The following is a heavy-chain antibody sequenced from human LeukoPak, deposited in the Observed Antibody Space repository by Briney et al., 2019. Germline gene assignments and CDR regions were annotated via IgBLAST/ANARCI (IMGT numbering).Heavy chain of an antibody. V-gene: IGHV4-59*08. CDR1: GGSMNSYY. J-gene: IGHJ4*02. CDR3: ARHVWLQPFDY. CDR2: IYYSGST. D-gene: IGHD3-9*01. Sequence: SETLSLTCSVSGGSMNSYYWSWIRQSPGKGLEWIGYIYYSGSTNYNPSLKSRVTISVDTSKNQFSLKLSSVTAADTAVYYCARHVWLQPFDYWGQGTLVSVSS.